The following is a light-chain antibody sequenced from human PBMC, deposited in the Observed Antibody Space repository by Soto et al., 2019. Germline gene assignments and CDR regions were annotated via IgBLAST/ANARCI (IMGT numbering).Light chain of an antibody. CDR2: GAS. J-gene: IGKJ1*01. CDR1: QTVSSN. Sequence: IVLTQSPGTLSLSPGERATLSCRASQTVSSNFLAWYQEKPGQGPRLLIYGASTRATGIPARFSGSGSGTEFTLTISSLQSEDFAVYYCQQYNNWPPWTFGQGTKVDIK. V-gene: IGKV3-15*01. CDR3: QQYNNWPPWT.